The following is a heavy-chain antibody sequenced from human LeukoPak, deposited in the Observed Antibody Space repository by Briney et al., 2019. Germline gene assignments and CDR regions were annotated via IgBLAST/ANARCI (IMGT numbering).Heavy chain of an antibody. CDR2: ISAYNGNT. J-gene: IGHJ6*02. D-gene: IGHD4-11*01. CDR3: ARVRSELQSYYYGMDV. CDR1: GYTFTSYY. Sequence: ASVKVSCKASGYTFTSYYMHWVRQAPGQGLEWMGWISAYNGNTNYAQKLQGRVTMTKDTSTSTAYMELRSLRSDDTAVYYCARVRSELQSYYYGMDVWGQGTTVTVSS. V-gene: IGHV1-18*04.